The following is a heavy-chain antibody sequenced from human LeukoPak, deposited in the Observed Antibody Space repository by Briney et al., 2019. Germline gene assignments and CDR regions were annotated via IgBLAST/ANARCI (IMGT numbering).Heavy chain of an antibody. CDR1: GGTFSSYA. D-gene: IGHD5-18*01. CDR3: ARSGIQSYYFDY. J-gene: IGHJ4*02. V-gene: IGHV1-69*13. Sequence: SVKVSCKASGGTFSSYAISWVRQAPGQGLEWMGGIIPVFGTANYAQKFQGRVTITADESTSTAYMELSSLRSEDTAVYYCARSGIQSYYFDYWGQGTLIAVSS. CDR2: IIPVFGTA.